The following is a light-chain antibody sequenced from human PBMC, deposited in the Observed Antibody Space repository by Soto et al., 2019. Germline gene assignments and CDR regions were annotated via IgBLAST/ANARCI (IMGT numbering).Light chain of an antibody. CDR1: QGISSY. Sequence: IQLTQSPSSLSASVGERVIITCRASQGISSYLAWYQQKPGKAPKLLIYAASTLQSGVPSRFSGSGSGTDFTLTISSLQPEDFAIYYCQQLHNYPITFGQGTRLEIK. J-gene: IGKJ5*01. CDR2: AAS. CDR3: QQLHNYPIT. V-gene: IGKV1-9*01.